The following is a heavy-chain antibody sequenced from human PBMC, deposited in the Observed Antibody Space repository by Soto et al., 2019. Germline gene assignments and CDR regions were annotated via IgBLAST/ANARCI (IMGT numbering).Heavy chain of an antibody. CDR3: ARANLRWFDP. CDR1: GGAISSYY. D-gene: IGHD4-17*01. CDR2: IYYSGST. J-gene: IGHJ5*02. Sequence: SETLSLTCTVSGGAISSYYWIWIRQPPGKGLEWIGYIYYSGSTNYNPSLKSRVTISVDTSKNQFSLKLSSVTAADTAVYYCARANLRWFDPWGQGTLVTVS. V-gene: IGHV4-59*01.